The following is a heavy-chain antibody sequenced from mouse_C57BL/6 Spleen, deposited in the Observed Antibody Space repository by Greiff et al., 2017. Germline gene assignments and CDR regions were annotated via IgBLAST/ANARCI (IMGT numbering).Heavy chain of an antibody. CDR1: GFTFSSYA. V-gene: IGHV5-4*01. CDR3: ARDQTTGGYFDV. J-gene: IGHJ1*03. Sequence: EVMLVESGGGLVNPGGSLKLSCAASGFTFSSYAMSWVRQTPEKRLEWVATISDGGSYTYYPDNVKGRFTISRDNAKNNLYLQMSHLKSEDTAMYYCARDQTTGGYFDVWGTGTTVTVSS. D-gene: IGHD1-1*01. CDR2: ISDGGSYT.